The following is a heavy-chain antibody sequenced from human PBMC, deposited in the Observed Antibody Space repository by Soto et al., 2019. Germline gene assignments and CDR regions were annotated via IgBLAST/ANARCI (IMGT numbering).Heavy chain of an antibody. V-gene: IGHV4-59*01. J-gene: IGHJ4*02. Sequence: QVQLQESGPGLVKASETLSLTCTVSGGSISNYYCSWIRQPPGKGLEWIGYIYYSGSTNYNPSLTSRVTISVDTSKNQFSLNLSSVTAADTAVYYCVRAGAATLSDYWGQGTLVTVSS. CDR1: GGSISNYY. D-gene: IGHD2-15*01. CDR3: VRAGAATLSDY. CDR2: IYYSGST.